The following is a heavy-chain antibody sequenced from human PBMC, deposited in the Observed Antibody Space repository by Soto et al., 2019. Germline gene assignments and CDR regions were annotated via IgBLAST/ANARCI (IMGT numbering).Heavy chain of an antibody. CDR3: ARVYGITFGTTGFDY. V-gene: IGHV1-18*01. Sequence: ASVKVSCKTSGYTFTSYGISWVRQAPGQGLEWMGWISAYNGNTNYAQKLQGRVTMTTDTSTSTAYMELRSLRSDDTAVYYCARVYGITFGTTGFDYWGQGTLVTSPQ. D-gene: IGHD3-16*01. CDR1: GYTFTSYG. J-gene: IGHJ4*02. CDR2: ISAYNGNT.